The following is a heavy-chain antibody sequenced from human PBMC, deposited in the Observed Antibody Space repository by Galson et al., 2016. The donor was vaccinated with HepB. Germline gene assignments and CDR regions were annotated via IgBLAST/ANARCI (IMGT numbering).Heavy chain of an antibody. V-gene: IGHV4-31*03. CDR1: GGSISSGGYY. CDR3: ARMSGGNLRFDP. CDR2: IYYSGST. J-gene: IGHJ5*02. D-gene: IGHD4-23*01. Sequence: TLSLTCTVSGGSISSGGYYWSWIRQHPGKGLEWIGYIYYSGSTYYNPSLKSRVTISVDTSKNQFSLKLSSVTAADTAVYYCARMSGGNLRFDPWGQGTLVTVSS.